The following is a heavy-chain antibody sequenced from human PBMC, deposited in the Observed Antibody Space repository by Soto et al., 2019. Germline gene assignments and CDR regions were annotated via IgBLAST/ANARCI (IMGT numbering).Heavy chain of an antibody. CDR3: ARQVSGDYALDY. CDR2: IYWDDVK. D-gene: IGHD4-17*01. Sequence: QITLKESGPTLVKPTQTLTLTCTLSGFSLSTSGVGVGWIRQSPGKALEWLAVIYWDDVKHYSPSLERRLTTTKDTSDSEVVLTMTNMDPVDTATYYCARQVSGDYALDYWGQGILVTVSS. CDR1: GFSLSTSGVG. J-gene: IGHJ4*02. V-gene: IGHV2-5*02.